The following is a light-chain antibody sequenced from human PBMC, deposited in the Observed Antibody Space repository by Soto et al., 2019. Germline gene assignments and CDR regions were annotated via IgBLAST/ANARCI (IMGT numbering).Light chain of an antibody. V-gene: IGLV2-14*01. Sequence: QSALTQPASVSGSPGQSITISCTGTSSDVGGYNYVSWYQQHPGKGPKLMIYEVSNRPSGVSNRFSGAKSGNTDSLTISGLQAEVEADYYCTAKPSITYVVFGGGTKGTVL. CDR1: SSDVGGYNY. CDR2: EVS. CDR3: TAKPSITYVV. J-gene: IGLJ2*01.